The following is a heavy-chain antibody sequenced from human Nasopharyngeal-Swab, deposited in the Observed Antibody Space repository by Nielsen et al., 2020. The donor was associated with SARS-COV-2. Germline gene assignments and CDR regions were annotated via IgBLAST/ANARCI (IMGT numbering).Heavy chain of an antibody. Sequence: SLKISCAASGFTFSSFAFHWVRQAPGKGLEWVAFMSYDGTRIHYADSAKGRFTISRDNSKNTLYLQMGSLRADDTAVYYCARGTTITPGVDYWGQGTLVTVSS. CDR1: GFTFSSFA. J-gene: IGHJ4*02. CDR2: MSYDGTRI. CDR3: ARGTTITPGVDY. V-gene: IGHV3-30*14. D-gene: IGHD2-8*02.